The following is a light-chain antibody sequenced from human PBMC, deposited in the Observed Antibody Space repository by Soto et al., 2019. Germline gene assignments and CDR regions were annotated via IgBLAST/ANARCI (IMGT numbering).Light chain of an antibody. V-gene: IGKV1-5*01. CDR1: QSISSW. Sequence: DIPMTQSPSTLSASVGDRVTITCRASQSISSWLAWYQQKPGKAPKLLIYDASNLESGVPSRFSGSGSGTEFSLTISSLQPDDFATYYCQQYNNYWTFGQGTKVDIK. CDR3: QQYNNYWT. CDR2: DAS. J-gene: IGKJ1*01.